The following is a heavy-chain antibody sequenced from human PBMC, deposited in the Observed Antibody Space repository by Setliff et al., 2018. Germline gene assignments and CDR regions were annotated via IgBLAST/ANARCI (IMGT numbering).Heavy chain of an antibody. Sequence: PSETLSLTCSVSGGSISSSNYYWAWIRQPPGKGLEWIGSIYYSGSTYYNPSLRSRVTIPVDTSKNQVSLKLSSVTAADTATFYCARREVERTTTRRTVWYFDLWGRGTLVTVSS. V-gene: IGHV4-39*01. CDR1: GGSISSSNYY. CDR2: IYYSGST. D-gene: IGHD1-7*01. CDR3: ARREVERTTTRRTVWYFDL. J-gene: IGHJ2*01.